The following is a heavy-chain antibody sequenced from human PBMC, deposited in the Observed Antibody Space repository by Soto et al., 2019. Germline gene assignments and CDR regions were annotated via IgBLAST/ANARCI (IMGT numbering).Heavy chain of an antibody. CDR3: ARGLNWNYPYDY. Sequence: QLQLQESGSGLVTPSQTLSLTCAVSGGSISRGGYPWSWIRQPPGKDLEWIGCIFYSGSTYYNPSLESRVTMSVDRSKNQFSLRLSSVTAADTAVYYCARGLNWNYPYDYWGQGTLVTVSS. V-gene: IGHV4-30-2*01. CDR2: IFYSGST. CDR1: GGSISRGGYP. D-gene: IGHD1-7*01. J-gene: IGHJ4*02.